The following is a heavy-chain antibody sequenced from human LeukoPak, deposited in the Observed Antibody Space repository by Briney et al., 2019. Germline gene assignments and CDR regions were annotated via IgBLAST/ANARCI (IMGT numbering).Heavy chain of an antibody. J-gene: IGHJ2*01. Sequence: SETLSLTCTVSGGSVSSYYWSWIRQPPGKGLEWIGYIYSSENTKYNSSLESRVTMSLDTSKNQFFLKLSSVTAADTAVYYCARFHSGPSGWYVLWYFDLWGRGTLVTLSS. CDR1: GGSVSSYY. D-gene: IGHD6-19*01. CDR3: ARFHSGPSGWYVLWYFDL. CDR2: IYSSENT. V-gene: IGHV4-4*09.